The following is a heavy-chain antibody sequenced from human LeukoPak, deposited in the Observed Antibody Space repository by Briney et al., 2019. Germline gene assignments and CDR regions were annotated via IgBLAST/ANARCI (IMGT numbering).Heavy chain of an antibody. Sequence: PSQALSLTCTVSGGSISSGGYYWSWIRQHPGKGLEWIGYIYYSGSTYYNPSLKSRLAISVDTSKNQFSLKLSSVTAADTAVYYCARLDLRVAITGFDPWGQGTLVTVSS. CDR2: IYYSGST. V-gene: IGHV4-31*03. J-gene: IGHJ5*02. CDR3: ARLDLRVAITGFDP. CDR1: GGSISSGGYY. D-gene: IGHD5-12*01.